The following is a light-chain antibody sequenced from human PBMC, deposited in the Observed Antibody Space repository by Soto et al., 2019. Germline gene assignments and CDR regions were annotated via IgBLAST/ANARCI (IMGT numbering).Light chain of an antibody. Sequence: DIQMTQSPSSLSASVGDRVTITCRASQGIRDDLGWYQQKPGKAPKRLIYAASSLQSGGPSRFSGRGSATEFPLTISSLQPEDFASPFCLQHNNYLPTFGQGTKVEIK. J-gene: IGKJ1*01. CDR3: LQHNNYLPT. CDR2: AAS. CDR1: QGIRDD. V-gene: IGKV1-17*01.